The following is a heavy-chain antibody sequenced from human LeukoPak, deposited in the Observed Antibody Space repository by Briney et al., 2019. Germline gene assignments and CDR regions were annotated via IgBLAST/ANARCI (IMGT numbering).Heavy chain of an antibody. CDR2: INHSGST. D-gene: IGHD3-10*01. J-gene: IGHJ4*02. V-gene: IGHV4-34*01. Sequence: PSETLSLTCAVYGGSFSGYYWSWIRQPPGKGLEWIGEINHSGSTNYNPSLKSRVTISVDTSKNQFSLKLSSVTAADTAVYYCARVFRPYYYGSGSGGFDYWGQGTLVTVSS. CDR1: GGSFSGYY. CDR3: ARVFRPYYYGSGSGGFDY.